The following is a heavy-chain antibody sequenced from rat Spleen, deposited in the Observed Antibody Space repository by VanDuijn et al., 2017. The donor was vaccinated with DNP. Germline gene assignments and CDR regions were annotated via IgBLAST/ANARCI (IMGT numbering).Heavy chain of an antibody. Sequence: EVQLVESGGGLVQPGRSLKLSCAASGFTFSDYAMAWIRQAPTKGLEWVATISYDGSSTYYRDSVKGRFTVSRDTPKSTLYLQMDSLRSEDTATYYCTIPQYDGTYYYGWFAYWGQGTLVTVSS. J-gene: IGHJ3*01. CDR2: ISYDGSST. CDR1: GFTFSDYA. V-gene: IGHV5-29*01. D-gene: IGHD1-12*02. CDR3: TIPQYDGTYYYGWFAY.